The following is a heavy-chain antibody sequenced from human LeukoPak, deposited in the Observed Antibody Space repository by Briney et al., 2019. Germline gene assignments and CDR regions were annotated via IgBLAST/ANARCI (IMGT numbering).Heavy chain of an antibody. CDR2: ISGSGGSA. V-gene: IGHV3-23*01. CDR1: GFTSSSYA. D-gene: IGHD6-19*01. Sequence: GGSLRLPCAASGFTSSSYAMSWVRQAPGKGLEWVSGISGSGGSAYYADSVKGRFTISRDNSKNTLYLQMNSLRAEDTAVYYCAKASGQWLVYFDYWGQGTLVTVSS. CDR3: AKASGQWLVYFDY. J-gene: IGHJ4*02.